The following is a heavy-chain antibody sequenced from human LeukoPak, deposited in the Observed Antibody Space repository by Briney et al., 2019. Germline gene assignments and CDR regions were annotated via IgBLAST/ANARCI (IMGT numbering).Heavy chain of an antibody. J-gene: IGHJ4*02. V-gene: IGHV3-30*03. CDR1: GFTFSSFG. Sequence: PGRSLRLSCAASGFTFSSFGIHWVRQAPGMGLEWVPVVSRDGINPYYADSVKGRFSISRDDSKNTLYLQMNSLTVEDTAIYYCARGRGHKYNVHHFDYWGQGALVTVSS. D-gene: IGHD1-14*01. CDR2: VSRDGINP. CDR3: ARGRGHKYNVHHFDY.